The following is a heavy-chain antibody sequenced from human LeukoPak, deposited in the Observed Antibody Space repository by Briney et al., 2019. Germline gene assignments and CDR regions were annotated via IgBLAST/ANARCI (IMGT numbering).Heavy chain of an antibody. Sequence: GGSLRLSCAASGFTFSFYTMNWVRQAPGKGLEWVSSISSSSSYIYYADSVKGRFTISRDNAKNSLYLQMNSLRAEDTAVYYCARGRYCSGGSCRDYWGQGTLVTVSS. CDR2: ISSSSSYI. CDR1: GFTFSFYT. J-gene: IGHJ4*02. V-gene: IGHV3-21*01. CDR3: ARGRYCSGGSCRDY. D-gene: IGHD2-15*01.